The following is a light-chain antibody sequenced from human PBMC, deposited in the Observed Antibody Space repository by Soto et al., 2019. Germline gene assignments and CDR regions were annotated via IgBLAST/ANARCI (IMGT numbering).Light chain of an antibody. CDR3: QQYGSSLIT. V-gene: IGKV3-20*01. CDR2: SSS. CDR1: QSISSTL. Sequence: EIELTQSPGTLSLSPGARATLSCRASQSISSTLLAWYQQKTGQAPRLLIYSSSIRATGIPDRFSGSGSGTDFTLTISSLEPEDVAVYYCQQYGSSLITFGQGTRLEIK. J-gene: IGKJ5*01.